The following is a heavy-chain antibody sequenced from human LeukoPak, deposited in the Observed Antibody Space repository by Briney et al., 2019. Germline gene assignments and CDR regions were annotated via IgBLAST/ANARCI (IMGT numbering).Heavy chain of an antibody. Sequence: PGGSLRLSCAASGFTFTNYWMSWVRQSPAKGLEWVANIKQDGTEKYYVDSVKGRFSISRDNAKKLLYLQMNSLRAEDTAVYYCARGGYSGYNYVGAVDFWGQGTLVTVSS. CDR2: IKQDGTEK. CDR1: GFTFTNYW. D-gene: IGHD5-12*01. CDR3: ARGGYSGYNYVGAVDF. V-gene: IGHV3-7*02. J-gene: IGHJ4*02.